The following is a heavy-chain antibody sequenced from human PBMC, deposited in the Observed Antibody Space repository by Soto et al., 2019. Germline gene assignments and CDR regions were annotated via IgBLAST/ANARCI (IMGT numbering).Heavy chain of an antibody. CDR3: VASLASSCLSWLAP. D-gene: IGHD3-16*02. CDR1: GGSISEKY. J-gene: IGHJ5*02. Sequence: LALTGIVSGGSISEKYWNWVRQPPGKGLEWIGLIFANGHTDYNPSLKSRVTMSVDASKNQFSRRLTSMTAADTAVYYCVASLASSCLSWLAPWGRGTLVTVSS. CDR2: IFANGHT. V-gene: IGHV4-4*07.